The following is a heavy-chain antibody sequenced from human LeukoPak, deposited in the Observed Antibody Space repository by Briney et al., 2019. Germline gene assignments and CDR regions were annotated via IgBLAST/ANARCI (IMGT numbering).Heavy chain of an antibody. Sequence: ASVKVSCKASGYTFTGYYMHWVRQAPGQGLEWMGWINPNSGGTNYAQKFQGWVTMTRDTSISTAYMELSRLRSDDTAVYYCARGWRIAARIMDLRRGFDYWGQRTLVTVSS. J-gene: IGHJ4*02. CDR3: ARGWRIAARIMDLRRGFDY. D-gene: IGHD6-6*01. CDR1: GYTFTGYY. V-gene: IGHV1-2*04. CDR2: INPNSGGT.